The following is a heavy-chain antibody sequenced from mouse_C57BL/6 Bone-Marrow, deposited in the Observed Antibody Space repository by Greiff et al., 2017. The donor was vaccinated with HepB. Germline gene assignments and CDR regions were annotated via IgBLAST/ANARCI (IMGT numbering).Heavy chain of an antibody. CDR1: GYTFTSYW. CDR3: ATTVVATYPYAMDY. CDR2: IDPNSGGT. J-gene: IGHJ4*01. Sequence: VQLQHPGAELVKPGASVKLSCKASGYTFTSYWMHWVKQRPGRGLEWIGRIDPNSGGTKYNEKFKSKATLNVDKPSSTAYMQLSSLTSEDSAVYYCATTVVATYPYAMDYWGQGTSVTVSP. V-gene: IGHV1-72*01. D-gene: IGHD1-1*01.